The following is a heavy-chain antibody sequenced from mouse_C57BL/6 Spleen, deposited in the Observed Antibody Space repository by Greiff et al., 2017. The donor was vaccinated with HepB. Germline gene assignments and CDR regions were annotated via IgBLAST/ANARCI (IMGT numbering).Heavy chain of an antibody. Sequence: QVQLKESGAELARPGASVKLSCKASGYTFTSYGISWVKQRTGQGLEWIGEIYPRSGNTYYNEKFKGKATLTADKSSSTAYMELRSLTSEDSAVYFCARSYGSSSAWFAYWGQGTLVTVSA. D-gene: IGHD1-1*01. V-gene: IGHV1-81*01. CDR2: IYPRSGNT. J-gene: IGHJ3*01. CDR1: GYTFTSYG. CDR3: ARSYGSSSAWFAY.